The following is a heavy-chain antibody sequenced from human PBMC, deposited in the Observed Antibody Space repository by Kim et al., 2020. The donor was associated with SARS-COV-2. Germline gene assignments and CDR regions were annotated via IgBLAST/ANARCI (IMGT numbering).Heavy chain of an antibody. D-gene: IGHD3-3*01. CDR1: GFTVSSNY. CDR2: IYSGGST. Sequence: GGSLRLSCAASGFTVSSNYMSWVRQAPGKGLEWVSVIYSGGSTYYADSVKGRFTISRDNSKNTLYLQMNSLRAEDTAVYYCASPITIFGVVNPPLYYWGQGTLVTVPS. CDR3: ASPITIFGVVNPPLYY. J-gene: IGHJ4*02. V-gene: IGHV3-53*01.